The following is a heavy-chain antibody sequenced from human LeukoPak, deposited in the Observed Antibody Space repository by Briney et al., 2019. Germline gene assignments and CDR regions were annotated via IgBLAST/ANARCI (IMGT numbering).Heavy chain of an antibody. CDR2: IYHSGIT. J-gene: IGHJ4*02. D-gene: IGHD4-11*01. V-gene: IGHV4-30-2*01. CDR3: ASYSNRGPGY. CDR1: VGSISSGGYS. Sequence: PSQTLSLTCGVCVGSISSGGYSWSSIRQPPGKGLEWIEYIYHSGITYYNPSVQSRDPISVDTSKSQVSVKLSSVTAADTDVYYCASYSNRGPGYWGQGTLVTV.